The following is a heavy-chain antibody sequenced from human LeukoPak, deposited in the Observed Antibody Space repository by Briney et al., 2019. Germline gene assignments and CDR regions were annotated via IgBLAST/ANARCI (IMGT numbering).Heavy chain of an antibody. CDR1: GFTFSSYW. Sequence: PGGSLRLSCAASGFTFSSYWMSWVRQAPGKGLEWVANIKQDGSEKYYVDSVKGRFTISRDNAKNSLYLQMNSLRVEDTAVYYCARRGMGYITMVRGVITPYAFEVWGQGTMVTVSS. CDR2: IKQDGSEK. CDR3: ARRGMGYITMVRGVITPYAFEV. V-gene: IGHV3-7*01. J-gene: IGHJ3*01. D-gene: IGHD3-10*01.